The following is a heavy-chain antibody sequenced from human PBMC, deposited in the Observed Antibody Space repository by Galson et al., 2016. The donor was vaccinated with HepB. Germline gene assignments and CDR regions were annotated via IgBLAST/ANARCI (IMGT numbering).Heavy chain of an antibody. V-gene: IGHV1-46*01. Sequence: SVKVSCKASGNTFTSYYMHWVRQAPGQGIEWMGIINPRGGSTSYAQKFQGRVTMTRDTSITTAYMELRRLTADDTAVYYCARPGRTTVTTTGWFDPWGHGTLVTVSS. CDR1: GNTFTSYY. D-gene: IGHD4-11*01. CDR3: ARPGRTTVTTTGWFDP. J-gene: IGHJ5*02. CDR2: INPRGGST.